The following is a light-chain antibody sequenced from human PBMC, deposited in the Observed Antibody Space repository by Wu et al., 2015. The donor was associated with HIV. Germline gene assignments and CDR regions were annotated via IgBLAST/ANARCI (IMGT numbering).Light chain of an antibody. CDR1: QSVSTN. CDR3: QQYDIWRT. CDR2: DSS. V-gene: IGKV3-15*01. Sequence: EIVLTQSPGTLSLSPGERATLSCRASQSVSTNYLAWYQQKPGQAPRLLIYDSSTRATGIPARFSGSGSGTEFTLTISSLQSEDFAIYYCQQYDIWRTFGQGTKVEIK. J-gene: IGKJ1*01.